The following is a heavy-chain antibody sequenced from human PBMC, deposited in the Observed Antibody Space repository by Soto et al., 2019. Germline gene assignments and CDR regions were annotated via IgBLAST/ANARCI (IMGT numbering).Heavy chain of an antibody. Sequence: QVQLVQSGAEVKKPGASVKVSCKASGYTFTSYDINWVRQATGQGLEWMGWMNPNSGNTGYAQKFQGRVNMTRNTSISTDYMELSSLRSEDTAVYYCARAQRWLQSKRWFDPWGKGTLVNVSS. CDR3: ARAQRWLQSKRWFDP. D-gene: IGHD5-12*01. V-gene: IGHV1-8*01. CDR1: GYTFTSYD. CDR2: MNPNSGNT. J-gene: IGHJ5*02.